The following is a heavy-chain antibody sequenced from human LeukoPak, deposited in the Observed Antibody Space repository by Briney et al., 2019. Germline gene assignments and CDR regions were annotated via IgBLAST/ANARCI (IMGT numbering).Heavy chain of an antibody. CDR1: GFTFSRYW. D-gene: IGHD3-3*01. V-gene: IGHV3-74*01. Sequence: GGSLRLSCAASGFTFSRYWMHWVRQAPGKGLVWVSRINSDGSSTSYADSVKGRFTISRDNAKNTLYLQMNSLRAEDTAVYYCARMGITIFGVARNWFDPWGQGTLVTVSS. J-gene: IGHJ5*02. CDR2: INSDGSST. CDR3: ARMGITIFGVARNWFDP.